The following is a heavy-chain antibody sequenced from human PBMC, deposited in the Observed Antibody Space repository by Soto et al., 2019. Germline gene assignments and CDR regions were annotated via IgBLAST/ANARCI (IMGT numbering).Heavy chain of an antibody. D-gene: IGHD2-2*01. Sequence: GSLRLSCAASGFTFSSYSMNWVRQAPGKGLEWVSSISSSSSYIYYADSVKGRFTISRDNAKNSLYLQMNSLRAEDTAVYYCARTPFCSSTSCYFAPLDYWGQGTLVTVSS. J-gene: IGHJ4*02. V-gene: IGHV3-21*01. CDR2: ISSSSSYI. CDR3: ARTPFCSSTSCYFAPLDY. CDR1: GFTFSSYS.